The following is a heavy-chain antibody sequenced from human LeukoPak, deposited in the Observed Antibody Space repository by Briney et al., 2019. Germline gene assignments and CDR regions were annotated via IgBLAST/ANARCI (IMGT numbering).Heavy chain of an antibody. Sequence: SETLSLTCAVYGGSFSGYYWGWIRQPPGKGLEWIGSIYHSGSTYYNPSLKSRVTISVDTSKNQLSLKLSSVTAADTAVYYCARERGGAAAGREGYFDYWGQGTLVTVSS. CDR2: IYHSGST. CDR1: GGSFSGYY. D-gene: IGHD6-13*01. V-gene: IGHV4-38-2*02. CDR3: ARERGGAAAGREGYFDY. J-gene: IGHJ4*02.